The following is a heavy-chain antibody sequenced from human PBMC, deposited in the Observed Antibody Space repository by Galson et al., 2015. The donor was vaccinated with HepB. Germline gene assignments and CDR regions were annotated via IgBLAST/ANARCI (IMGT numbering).Heavy chain of an antibody. CDR3: VGHKYDETSGPIDK. D-gene: IGHD1-14*01. V-gene: IGHV3-11*06. CDR1: GFDFSDSY. Sequence: SLRLSCAASGFDFSDSYMSWIRQAPGQGLQWLAYISTDGTYIDYTDSVKGRFTVSRDNAKNSLHLQINNLRGEDTAFYYCVGHKYDETSGPIDKWGQGTLVTVSS. CDR2: ISTDGTYI. J-gene: IGHJ4*02.